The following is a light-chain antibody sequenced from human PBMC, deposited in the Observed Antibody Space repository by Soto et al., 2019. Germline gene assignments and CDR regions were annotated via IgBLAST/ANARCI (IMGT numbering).Light chain of an antibody. CDR1: SSDVGGYNY. Sequence: QSVLTQPPSASGSPGQSVTISCTGTSSDVGGYNYVSWYQQHPGKAPKLMICEVNKRPSGVPDRFSASKSGNTASLTVSGLQAEDEADYYCSSYAGSNILFGTGTKVTVL. CDR2: EVN. CDR3: SSYAGSNIL. J-gene: IGLJ1*01. V-gene: IGLV2-8*01.